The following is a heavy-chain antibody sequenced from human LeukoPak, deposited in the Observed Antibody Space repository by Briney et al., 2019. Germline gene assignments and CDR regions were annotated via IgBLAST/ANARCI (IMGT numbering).Heavy chain of an antibody. J-gene: IGHJ4*02. CDR3: ARGVRRYYDSSGYPPGGYFDY. Sequence: GGSLRLSCAASGFTFSSYSMHWVRQAPGKGLEWVSAISSSSSFIYYADSMKGRFTISRDNAKNSLYLQMNSLRAEDTAVYYCARGVRRYYDSSGYPPGGYFDYWGQGTLVTVSS. V-gene: IGHV3-21*01. D-gene: IGHD3-22*01. CDR2: ISSSSSFI. CDR1: GFTFSSYS.